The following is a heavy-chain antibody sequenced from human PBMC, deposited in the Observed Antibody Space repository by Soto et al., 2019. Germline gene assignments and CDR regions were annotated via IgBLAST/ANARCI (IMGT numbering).Heavy chain of an antibody. D-gene: IGHD3-10*02. CDR1: GYSISSGYH. CDR3: AKLVRDDVRRSDLDH. Sequence: SETLSLTCAVSGYSISSGYHWGWIRQPPGKGLEWLGSVHHSGSTYYNPSLKSRLTISVDKSKNQFSLNLRSVTAADSGVYYCAKLVRDDVRRSDLDHWGQGTLVTVSS. CDR2: VHHSGST. J-gene: IGHJ4*02. V-gene: IGHV4-38-2*01.